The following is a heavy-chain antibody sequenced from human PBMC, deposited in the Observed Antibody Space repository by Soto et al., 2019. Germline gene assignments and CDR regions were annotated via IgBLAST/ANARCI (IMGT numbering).Heavy chain of an antibody. CDR1: GGTFSSYA. J-gene: IGHJ4*02. Sequence: QVQLVQSGAEVRQPASSVKVSCKTSGGTFSSYAISWVRQAPGQGLEWMGGIVPIVDTSTYAQKFQGRVTITADESTSTSDMELSSLRSDDTAIYYCVRVVAIPGYPDNWGQGTLVPVSS. V-gene: IGHV1-69*12. D-gene: IGHD5-12*01. CDR3: VRVVAIPGYPDN. CDR2: IVPIVDTS.